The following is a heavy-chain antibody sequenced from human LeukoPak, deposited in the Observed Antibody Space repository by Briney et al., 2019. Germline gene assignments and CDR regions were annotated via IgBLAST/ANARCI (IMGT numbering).Heavy chain of an antibody. CDR3: AREGEHYYGSGSYYKAFDY. J-gene: IGHJ4*02. CDR1: GFTFSSYS. V-gene: IGHV3-21*01. CDR2: ISSSSSYI. Sequence: GGSLRLSCAASGFTFSSYSMNWVRQAPGKGLEWVSSISSSSSYIYYADSVKGRFTISRDNAKNSLYLQMNSSRAEDTAVYYCAREGEHYYGSGSYYKAFDYWGQGTLVTVSS. D-gene: IGHD3-10*01.